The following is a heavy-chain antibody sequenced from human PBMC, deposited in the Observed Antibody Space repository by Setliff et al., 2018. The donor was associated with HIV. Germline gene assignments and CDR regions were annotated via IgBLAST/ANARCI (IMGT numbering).Heavy chain of an antibody. CDR1: GVSINRTDHY. CDR2: VSQSGST. J-gene: IGHJ5*02. Sequence: SETLSLTCSVSGVSINRTDHYWGWIRQSPGKRLEWIGSVSQSGSTYYNPSLKSRITISVDRSKNLFSLKLISVTAADQGVYYCARAPVPGANWFDPWGLGTLVTV. V-gene: IGHV4-39*01. CDR3: ARAPVPGANWFDP.